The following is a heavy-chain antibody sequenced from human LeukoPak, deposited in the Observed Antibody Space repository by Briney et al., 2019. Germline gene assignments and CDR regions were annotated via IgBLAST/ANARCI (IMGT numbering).Heavy chain of an antibody. CDR3: ARGQGHCTNGVCYTFGWDYYFDY. J-gene: IGHJ4*02. Sequence: GGSLRLSCAASGFTFSSYWMSWVRQAPGKGLEWVANIKQDGSEKYYVDSVKGRFTISRDNAKNSLYLQMNSLRAEDTAVYYCARGQGHCTNGVCYTFGWDYYFDYWGQGTLVTVSS. CDR2: IKQDGSEK. CDR1: GFTFSSYW. V-gene: IGHV3-7*01. D-gene: IGHD2-8*01.